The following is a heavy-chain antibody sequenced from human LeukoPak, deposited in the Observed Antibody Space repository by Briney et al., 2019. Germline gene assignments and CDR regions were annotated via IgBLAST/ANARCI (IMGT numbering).Heavy chain of an antibody. CDR1: GGTFSSYA. J-gene: IGHJ6*02. CDR3: AREVGAEANSYNGRTS. Sequence: ASVKVSCKASGGTFSSYAISWVRQAPGQGLEWMGGIIPSFGTANYAQKFQGRVTITADESTSTAYMELSSLRSEDTAVYYCAREVGAEANSYNGRTSGAKGPRSPSP. CDR2: IIPSFGTA. V-gene: IGHV1-69*13. D-gene: IGHD6-25*01.